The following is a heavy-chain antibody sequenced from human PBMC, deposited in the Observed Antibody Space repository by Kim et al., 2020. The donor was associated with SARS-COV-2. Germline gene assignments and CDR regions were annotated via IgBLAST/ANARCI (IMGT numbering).Heavy chain of an antibody. Sequence: SETLSLTCSVSGGSIRSGGKFWTWIRQHPAKGLEWIGYISYSGNSHYSPSLRSRVSISLQTSENQFSLELTSVTAADTAVYYCARGQPLDYWGQGILGT. V-gene: IGHV4-31*03. D-gene: IGHD2-2*01. CDR3: ARGQPLDY. CDR2: ISYSGNS. CDR1: GGSIRSGGKF. J-gene: IGHJ4*02.